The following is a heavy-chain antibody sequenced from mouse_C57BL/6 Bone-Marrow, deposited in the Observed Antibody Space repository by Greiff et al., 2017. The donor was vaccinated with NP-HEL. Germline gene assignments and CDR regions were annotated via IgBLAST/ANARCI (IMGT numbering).Heavy chain of an antibody. J-gene: IGHJ1*03. CDR1: GFTFSDYG. Sequence: EVMLVESGGGLVQPGGSLKLSCAASGFTFSDYGMAWVRQAPRKGPEWVAFISNLAYSIYYADTVTGRFTISRENAKNTLYLEMSSLRSEDTAMYYCARQYAYALSWYFDVWGTGTTVTVSS. CDR2: ISNLAYSI. CDR3: ARQYAYALSWYFDV. V-gene: IGHV5-15*04. D-gene: IGHD1-1*01.